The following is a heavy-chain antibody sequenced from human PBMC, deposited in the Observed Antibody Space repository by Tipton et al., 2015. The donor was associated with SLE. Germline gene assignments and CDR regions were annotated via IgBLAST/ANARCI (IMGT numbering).Heavy chain of an antibody. CDR3: ARDNSADFDY. J-gene: IGHJ4*02. CDR1: GYTFRGYY. Sequence: QPGAEVKKPGASVKVSCKASGYTFRGYYIHWVRQAPGRGLEWMGWINPIVGDTKYAQKFQGRVTMTGDTSISTAYMELRRLRSEDTAVYYCARDNSADFDYWGPATLVTVSS. D-gene: IGHD1-26*01. CDR2: INPIVGDT. V-gene: IGHV1-2*02.